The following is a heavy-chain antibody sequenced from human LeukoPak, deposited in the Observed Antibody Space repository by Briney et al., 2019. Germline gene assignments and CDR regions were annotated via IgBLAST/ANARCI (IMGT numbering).Heavy chain of an antibody. CDR2: MSPNSGDT. CDR3: ARGPPNWGYDY. Sequence: ASVKVSCKASGYTFTSYGINWVRQATGQRPEWMGWMSPNSGDTGYAQKFQDRVTMARNTSISTAYMELSSLRSDDTAVYYCARGPPNWGYDYWGPGTLVTVSS. CDR1: GYTFTSYG. V-gene: IGHV1-8*02. D-gene: IGHD7-27*01. J-gene: IGHJ4*02.